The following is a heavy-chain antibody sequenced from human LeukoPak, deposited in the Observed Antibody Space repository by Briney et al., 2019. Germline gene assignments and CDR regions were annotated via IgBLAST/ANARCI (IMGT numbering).Heavy chain of an antibody. CDR1: GGSFSGYY. CDR2: INHSGST. J-gene: IGHJ3*02. V-gene: IGHV4-34*01. CDR3: ASYEWELLGDAFDI. D-gene: IGHD1-26*01. Sequence: PSETLSLTCAVYGGSFSGYYWSWIRQPPGKGLEWIGEINHSGSTNHNPSLKSRVTISVDTSKNQFSLKLSSVTAADTAVYYCASYEWELLGDAFDIWGQGTMVTVSS.